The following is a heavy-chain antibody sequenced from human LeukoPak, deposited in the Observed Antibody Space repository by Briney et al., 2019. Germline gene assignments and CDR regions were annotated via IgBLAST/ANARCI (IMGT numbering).Heavy chain of an antibody. Sequence: GGSLRLSCAASGFTFSSYAMSWVRQAPGKGLEWVSAISGSGGSTYYADSVKGRFTISRDNSKNTLYLQMNSLRAEDTAVYYCAKGITMIVVDLSAFDIWGQGTMVTVSS. CDR1: GFTFSSYA. J-gene: IGHJ3*02. CDR2: ISGSGGST. V-gene: IGHV3-23*01. CDR3: AKGITMIVVDLSAFDI. D-gene: IGHD3-22*01.